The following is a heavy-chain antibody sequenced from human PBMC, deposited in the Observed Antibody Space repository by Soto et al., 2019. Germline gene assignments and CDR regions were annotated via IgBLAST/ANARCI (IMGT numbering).Heavy chain of an antibody. Sequence: ASVKVSWKASGYTFTSYYMHWVRQAPGQGLEWMGIINTSGGSTSYAQKLQGRVTMTRDTSTSTVYMELSSLRSEDTAVYYCAGGGTPAGIVIMGYAAGPLDYWGKGP. CDR2: INTSGGST. CDR1: GYTFTSYY. V-gene: IGHV1-46*01. D-gene: IGHD2-8*01. J-gene: IGHJ4*03. CDR3: AGGGTPAGIVIMGYAAGPLDY.